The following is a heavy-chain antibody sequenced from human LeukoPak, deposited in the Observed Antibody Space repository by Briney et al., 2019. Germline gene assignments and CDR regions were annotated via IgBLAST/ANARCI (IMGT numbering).Heavy chain of an antibody. CDR2: MNIEGSST. CDR3: ARVSSSSIDY. V-gene: IGHV3-74*01. J-gene: IGHJ4*02. Sequence: GGSLRLSCAASGFSVSTYWMHWVQVPGKGLVWVSRMNIEGSSTNYADSVKGRFTISRDNAKNTLYLQMNSLRAEDTAVYYCARVSSSSIDYWGQGTLVTVSS. CDR1: GFSVSTYW. D-gene: IGHD6-6*01.